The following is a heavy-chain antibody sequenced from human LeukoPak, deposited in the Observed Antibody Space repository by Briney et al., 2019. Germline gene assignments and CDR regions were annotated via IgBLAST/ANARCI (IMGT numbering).Heavy chain of an antibody. Sequence: GASVKVSCKVSEYTLTELSMHWVRQAPGKGLEWLGGFDPEDGEIIYAQKFQGRVTMSDDTSTDTAYMDLGSLRSDDTAVYYCAADRGDYSGSYWTAFDIWGQGTMVTVSS. D-gene: IGHD1-26*01. CDR3: AADRGDYSGSYWTAFDI. J-gene: IGHJ3*02. V-gene: IGHV1-24*01. CDR1: EYTLTELS. CDR2: FDPEDGEI.